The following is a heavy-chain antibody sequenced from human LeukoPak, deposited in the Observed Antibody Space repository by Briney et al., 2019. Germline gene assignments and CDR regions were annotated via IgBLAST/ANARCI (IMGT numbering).Heavy chain of an antibody. D-gene: IGHD2-2*01. CDR3: ARGKVVPAATTDYSNYVVVGYFQH. J-gene: IGHJ1*01. V-gene: IGHV1-46*01. Sequence: GASVKVSCKASGYTFTSYYMHWVRQAPGQGLEWMGIINPSGGSTSYAQKFQGRVTMTRDTSTSTVYMELSSLRSEDTAVYYCARGKVVPAATTDYSNYVVVGYFQHWGQGTLVTVSS. CDR2: INPSGGST. CDR1: GYTFTSYY.